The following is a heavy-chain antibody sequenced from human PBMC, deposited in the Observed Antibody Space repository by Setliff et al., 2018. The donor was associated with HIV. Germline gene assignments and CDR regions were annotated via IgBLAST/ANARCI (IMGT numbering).Heavy chain of an antibody. CDR1: GGSISSGGYY. CDR3: ARAHHDFWSGYCPFDY. J-gene: IGHJ4*02. CDR2: IYYTGST. Sequence: LSLTCTVSGGSISSGGYYWSWIRQHPGKGLEWIGYIYYTGSTYYNPSLDSRLTISVDTSQNRFSLKLSSVTAADTAVYFCARAHHDFWSGYCPFDYWGQGTLVTVSS. V-gene: IGHV4-31*03. D-gene: IGHD3-3*01.